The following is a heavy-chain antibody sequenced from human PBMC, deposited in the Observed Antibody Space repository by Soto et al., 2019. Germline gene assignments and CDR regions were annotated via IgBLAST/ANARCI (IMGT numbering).Heavy chain of an antibody. J-gene: IGHJ4*02. CDR1: GFTLDEYA. CDR3: AKDARAVAGLGVYYFDL. Sequence: EVQLVESGGDLVQPGRSLRLSCTASGFTLDEYAMHWVRQVPGKGLEWVSVITWNSGGIDYADSVKGRFTTSRDNAKNTLYLQMNSLRTEDTAFYYCAKDARAVAGLGVYYFDLWGQGTLVTVSS. V-gene: IGHV3-9*01. CDR2: ITWNSGGI. D-gene: IGHD6-19*01.